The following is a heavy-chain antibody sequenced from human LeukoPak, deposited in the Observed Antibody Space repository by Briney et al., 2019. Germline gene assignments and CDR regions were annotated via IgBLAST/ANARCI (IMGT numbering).Heavy chain of an antibody. Sequence: SQTLSLTCAISGDSVSSNSVTWNWIRQSPSRGLEWLGRTYYRSTWYNDYAVSVRGRITVNPDTFKNQFSLHLNSVTPEDTAVYYCARRLTQYDCFDPWGQGILVTVSS. V-gene: IGHV6-1*01. CDR1: GDSVSSNSVT. D-gene: IGHD2-2*01. CDR2: TYYRSTWYN. J-gene: IGHJ5*02. CDR3: ARRLTQYDCFDP.